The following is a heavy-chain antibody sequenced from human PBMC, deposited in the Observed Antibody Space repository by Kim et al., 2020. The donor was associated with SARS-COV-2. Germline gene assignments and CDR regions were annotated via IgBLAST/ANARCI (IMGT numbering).Heavy chain of an antibody. CDR2: INHSGST. CDR3: ARGAPIAAAGTVRWFDP. J-gene: IGHJ5*02. CDR1: GGSFSGYY. V-gene: IGHV4-34*01. D-gene: IGHD6-13*01. Sequence: SETLSLTCAVYGGSFSGYYWSWIRQPPGKGLEWIGEINHSGSTNYNPSLKSRVTISVDTSKNQFSLKLSSVTAADTAVYYCARGAPIAAAGTVRWFDPWGQGTLVTVSS.